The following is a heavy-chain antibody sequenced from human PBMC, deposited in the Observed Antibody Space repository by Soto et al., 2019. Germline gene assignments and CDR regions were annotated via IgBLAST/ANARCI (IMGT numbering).Heavy chain of an antibody. V-gene: IGHV4-59*01. J-gene: IGHJ4*02. D-gene: IGHD6-6*01. CDR3: ARSPYSSPSHFDY. CDR2: VDYSGDT. Sequence: ASETLSLTCTVSGDSISSYYWSWIRLPPGKGLEWVGYVDYSGDTKYNPSLKSRVTISVDTSKNQFSLKLSSVTAADTALYYCARSPYSSPSHFDYWGQGTLVTVS. CDR1: GDSISSYY.